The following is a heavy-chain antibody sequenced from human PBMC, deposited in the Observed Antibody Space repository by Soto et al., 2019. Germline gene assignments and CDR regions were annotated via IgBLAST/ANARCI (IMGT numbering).Heavy chain of an antibody. D-gene: IGHD1-26*01. CDR2: ISSSSSTI. V-gene: IGHV3-48*01. CDR3: APQLRSYYGTWRFVP. Sequence: PGGSLRLSCAASGFTFSSYSMNWVRQAPGKGLEWVSYISSSSSTIYYADSVKGRFTISRDNAKNSLYLQMNSLRAEDTAVYYCAPQLRSYYGTWRFVPWGQGTLVTVSS. J-gene: IGHJ5*02. CDR1: GFTFSSYS.